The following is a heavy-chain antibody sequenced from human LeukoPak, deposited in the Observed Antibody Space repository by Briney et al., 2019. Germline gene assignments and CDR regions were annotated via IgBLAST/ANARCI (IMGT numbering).Heavy chain of an antibody. CDR3: VRGTTVTTMGWLDH. CDR1: GFRFDA. J-gene: IGHJ5*02. Sequence: GSSLTLSCAASGFRFDAMHWVRQGPGKGLEWVSGTSSTSGTMDYADSVKGRFTISRDNAKNSLYLQMSSLRAEDTAFYYCVRGTTVTTMGWLDHWGQGTLVTVSS. V-gene: IGHV3-9*01. CDR2: TSSTSGTM. D-gene: IGHD4-17*01.